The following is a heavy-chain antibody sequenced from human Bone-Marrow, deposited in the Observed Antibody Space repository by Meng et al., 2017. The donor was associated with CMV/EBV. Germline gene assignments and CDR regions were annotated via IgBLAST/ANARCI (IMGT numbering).Heavy chain of an antibody. J-gene: IGHJ3*02. CDR1: GFTFSSYA. CDR2: ISGGDGST. D-gene: IGHD2-15*01. Sequence: GESLKISCAASGFTFSSYAMSWVRQAPGKGLEWVSSISGGDGSTYSADSVKGRFTISRDNSKNTVFLQMSSLRAEDTAVYYCVKYLLPRVLRDGFDIWGQGTLVTVSS. V-gene: IGHV3-23*01. CDR3: VKYLLPRVLRDGFDI.